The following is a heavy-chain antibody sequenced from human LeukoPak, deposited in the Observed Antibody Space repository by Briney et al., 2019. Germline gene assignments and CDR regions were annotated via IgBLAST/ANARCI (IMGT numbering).Heavy chain of an antibody. J-gene: IGHJ4*02. CDR2: ISSSGSTI. CDR1: GFTFSSYE. CDR3: ARDSEKQQLVRGDY. Sequence: GGSLRLSCAASGFTFSSYEMNWVRQAPGKGLEWVSYISSSGSTIYYADSVKGRFTISRDNAKNSLYLQMNSLRAEDTAVYYCARDSEKQQLVRGDYWGQGTLVAVSS. D-gene: IGHD6-13*01. V-gene: IGHV3-48*03.